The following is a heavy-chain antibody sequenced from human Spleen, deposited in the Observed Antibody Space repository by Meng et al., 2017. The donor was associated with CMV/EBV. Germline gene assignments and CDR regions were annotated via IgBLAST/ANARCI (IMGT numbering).Heavy chain of an antibody. CDR2: IYYTEST. V-gene: IGHV4-61*08. J-gene: IGHJ5*02. CDR1: GAYVSSYEYY. Sequence: SETLSLTCSISGAYVSSYEYYWSWIRQSPGKGLEWIGYIYYTESTNYNPSLKSRVTISVDMSKNQFSLKLSSVTAADTAVYYCATNHDFWSAYASWFDPWGQGTLVTVSS. CDR3: ATNHDFWSAYASWFDP. D-gene: IGHD3-3*01.